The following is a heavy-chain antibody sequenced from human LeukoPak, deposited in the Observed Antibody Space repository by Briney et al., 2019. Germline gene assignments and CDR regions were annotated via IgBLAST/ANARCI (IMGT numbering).Heavy chain of an antibody. J-gene: IGHJ4*02. CDR3: ARLTRGYYGDYQIDY. V-gene: IGHV4-59*08. CDR2: IYYSGST. Sequence: PSEALSLTCTVSGGSISSYYWSWIRQPPGKGLEWIGYIYYSGSTNYNPSLKSRVTISVDTSKSQFSLKLSSVTAADTAVYYCARLTRGYYGDYQIDYWGQGTLVTVSS. CDR1: GGSISSYY. D-gene: IGHD4-17*01.